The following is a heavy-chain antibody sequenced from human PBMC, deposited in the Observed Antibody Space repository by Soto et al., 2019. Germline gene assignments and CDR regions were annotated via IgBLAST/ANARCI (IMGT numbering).Heavy chain of an antibody. J-gene: IGHJ3*02. CDR1: GGSFSGYY. CDR2: INHSGST. Sequence: QVQLQQWGAGLLKPSETLSLTCAVYGGSFSGYYWSWIRQPPGKGLEWIGEINHSGSTNYNPSLKSRVTISVDTSKNQFSLKLSSVTDADTAVYYCARAYYDILTGRLNAFDIWGQGTMVTVSS. CDR3: ARAYYDILTGRLNAFDI. V-gene: IGHV4-34*01. D-gene: IGHD3-9*01.